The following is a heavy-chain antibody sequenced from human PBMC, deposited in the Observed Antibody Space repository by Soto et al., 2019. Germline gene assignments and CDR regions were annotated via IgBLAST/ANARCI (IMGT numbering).Heavy chain of an antibody. J-gene: IGHJ6*02. V-gene: IGHV1-18*04. CDR1: GYTFTSYG. CDR3: AREVNHFWSGSHGMDV. CDR2: ISAYNGNT. Sequence: ASVEVSCKASGYTFTSYGISWVRQAPGQGLEWMGWISAYNGNTNYAQKLQGRVTMTTDTSTSTAYMELRSLRSDDTAVYYCAREVNHFWSGSHGMDVWGQGTTVTVSS. D-gene: IGHD3-3*02.